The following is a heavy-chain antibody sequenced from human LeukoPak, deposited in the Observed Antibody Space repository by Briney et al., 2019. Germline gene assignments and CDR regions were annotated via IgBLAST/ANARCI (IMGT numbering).Heavy chain of an antibody. V-gene: IGHV4-34*01. CDR3: VRQSCSSTSCYYYYYYYGMDV. D-gene: IGHD2-2*01. J-gene: IGHJ6*02. CDR1: GGSFSGYY. Sequence: SETLSLTCAVYGGSFSGYYWSWIRQPPGKGLEWIGEINHSGSTNYNPSLKSRVTISVDTSKNQFSLKLSSVTAADTAVYYCVRQSCSSTSCYYYYYYYGMDVWGQGTTVTASS. CDR2: INHSGST.